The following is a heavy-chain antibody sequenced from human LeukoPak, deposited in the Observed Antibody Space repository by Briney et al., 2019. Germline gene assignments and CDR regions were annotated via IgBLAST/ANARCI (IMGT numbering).Heavy chain of an antibody. CDR2: ISDDGSNK. V-gene: IGHV3-30*18. D-gene: IGHD3-22*01. CDR3: AKDPIYGTYYYYSSGPRGFDY. CDR1: GFTFSSYG. J-gene: IGHJ4*02. Sequence: GGSLRLSCAASGFTFSSYGIHWVRQAPGKGLEWVAVISDDGSNKYYADSVKGRFTISRDNSKNTLYLQMNSLRAEDTAVYYCAKDPIYGTYYYYSSGPRGFDYWGQGTLVTVSS.